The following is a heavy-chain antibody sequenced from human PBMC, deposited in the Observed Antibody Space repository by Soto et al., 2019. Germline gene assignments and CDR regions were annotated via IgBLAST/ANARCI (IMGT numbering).Heavy chain of an antibody. V-gene: IGHV3-15*01. Sequence: EVQLVESGGGLVKPGGSLGLSCAASGFTFSNAWLTWVRQAPGKGLEWVVRVKTKAEGGTIDYAAPGKGRFTISRDDSKNTLYLQMNSLRTEDTAVYYCVAGTDWGQGTLVTVSS. CDR2: VKTKAEGGTI. CDR1: GFTFSNAW. J-gene: IGHJ4*02. CDR3: VAGTD.